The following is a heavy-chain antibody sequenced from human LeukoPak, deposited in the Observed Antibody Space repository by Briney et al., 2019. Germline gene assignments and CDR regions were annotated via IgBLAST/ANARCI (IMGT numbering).Heavy chain of an antibody. Sequence: PGGSLRLSCAASGFTFSSYAMSWVRQAPGKGLEWVSAISGSGGSTYYADSVKGRFTISRDNSKNTLYLQMNSLRAEDTAVYYCARDHTYYYDSSGYFHRWFDPWGQGTLVTVSS. J-gene: IGHJ5*02. CDR3: ARDHTYYYDSSGYFHRWFDP. V-gene: IGHV3-23*01. D-gene: IGHD3-22*01. CDR2: ISGSGGST. CDR1: GFTFSSYA.